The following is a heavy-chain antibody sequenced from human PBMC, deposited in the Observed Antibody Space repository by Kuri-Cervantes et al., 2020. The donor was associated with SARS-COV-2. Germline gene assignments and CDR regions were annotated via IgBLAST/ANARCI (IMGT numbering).Heavy chain of an antibody. CDR2: LYGGDKT. CDR1: GFTVANYY. Sequence: GGSLRLSCAGSGFTVANYYMSWVRQAPGKGLEWVSILYGGDKTDYADSVKGRFTISRDNSKNTLLLQVDSLRADDTAVYYCARDRDSNGWLGAYDIWGQGTMVTVSS. V-gene: IGHV3-53*01. CDR3: ARDRDSNGWLGAYDI. D-gene: IGHD6-19*01. J-gene: IGHJ3*02.